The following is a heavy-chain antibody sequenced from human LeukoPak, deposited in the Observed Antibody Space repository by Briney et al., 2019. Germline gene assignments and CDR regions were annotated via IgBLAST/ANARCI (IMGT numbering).Heavy chain of an antibody. CDR3: ARTPRVRGVFNPFDY. CDR2: TRNKANNYTA. Sequence: GGSLRLSCAASGFTFSDHYMDWVRQAPGKGLEWVGRTRNKANNYTAEYAASVKGRFTISRDDSRNSLYLQMNSLKTEDTAVYYCARTPRVRGVFNPFDYWGQGTLVTVSS. V-gene: IGHV3-72*01. D-gene: IGHD3-10*01. J-gene: IGHJ4*02. CDR1: GFTFSDHY.